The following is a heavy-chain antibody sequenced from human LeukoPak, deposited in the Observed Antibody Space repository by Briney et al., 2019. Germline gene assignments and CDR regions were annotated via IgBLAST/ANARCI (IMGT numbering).Heavy chain of an antibody. D-gene: IGHD3-3*01. V-gene: IGHV4-39*01. CDR2: IYQSGSGSS. Sequence: SETLSLTCSVSGDSIISSNYYCGWIRQPPGKGLEWIGSIYQSGSGSSSYNPSLKSRVTIFGDTSKNQFFLRLSSVTAADTAVYYCASTLRFLPYRRFDYWGQGTLVTVPS. CDR3: ASTLRFLPYRRFDY. CDR1: GDSIISSNYY. J-gene: IGHJ4*02.